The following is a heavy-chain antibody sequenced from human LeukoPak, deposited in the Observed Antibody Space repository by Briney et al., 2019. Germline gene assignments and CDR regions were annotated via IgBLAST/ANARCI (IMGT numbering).Heavy chain of an antibody. Sequence: SETLSLTCTVSGGSINSGGYYWSWLRQHPGKGLEWSGYIYYSGSTYYNPSLKSRVTISVDTSKNQFSLKLSSVTAADTAAYYCARDGSSYGYFDYWGQGTLVTVSS. D-gene: IGHD5-18*01. CDR1: GGSINSGGYY. J-gene: IGHJ4*02. V-gene: IGHV4-31*03. CDR2: IYYSGST. CDR3: ARDGSSYGYFDY.